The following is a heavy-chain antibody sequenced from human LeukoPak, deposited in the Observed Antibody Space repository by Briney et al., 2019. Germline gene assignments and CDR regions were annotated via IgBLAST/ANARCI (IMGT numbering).Heavy chain of an antibody. Sequence: ASVKVSCKASGYTFTSYGISWVRQAPGQGLEWMGWISAYNGNTNYAQKLQGRVTMTTDTSTSTAYTELRSLRSDDTAVYYCARDEYGSGPFLDYWGQGTLVTVSS. D-gene: IGHD3-10*01. CDR1: GYTFTSYG. CDR2: ISAYNGNT. V-gene: IGHV1-18*01. CDR3: ARDEYGSGPFLDY. J-gene: IGHJ4*02.